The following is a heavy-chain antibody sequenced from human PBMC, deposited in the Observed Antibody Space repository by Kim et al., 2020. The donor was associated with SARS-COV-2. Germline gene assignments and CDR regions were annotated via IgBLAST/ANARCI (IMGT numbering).Heavy chain of an antibody. CDR2: INPSGGST. CDR1: GYTFTSYY. CDR3: ARTLLDYSNYRPTSPFDY. V-gene: IGHV1-46*01. D-gene: IGHD4-4*01. Sequence: ASVKVSCKASGYTFTSYYMHWVRQAPGQGLEWMGIINPSGGSTSYAQKFQGRVTMTRDTSTSTVYMELSSLRSEDTAVYYCARTLLDYSNYRPTSPFDYWGQGTLVTVSS. J-gene: IGHJ4*02.